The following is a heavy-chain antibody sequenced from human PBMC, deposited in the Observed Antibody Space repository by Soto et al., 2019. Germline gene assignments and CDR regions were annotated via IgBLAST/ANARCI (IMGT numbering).Heavy chain of an antibody. J-gene: IGHJ4*02. Sequence: SETLSLTCTVSGGSISSYYCSWIRQPPGKGLEWIGYIYYSGSANYNPSLKSRVTISVDTSKNQFSLKLSSVTAADTAVYYCASSYGDYVSYWGQGTLVTVSS. CDR3: ASSYGDYVSY. D-gene: IGHD4-17*01. CDR1: GGSISSYY. CDR2: IYYSGSA. V-gene: IGHV4-59*08.